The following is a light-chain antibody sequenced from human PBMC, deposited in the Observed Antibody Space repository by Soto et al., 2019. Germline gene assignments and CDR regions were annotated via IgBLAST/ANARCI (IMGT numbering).Light chain of an antibody. CDR3: LQHYRYPRT. CDR1: QVIRND. CDR2: AAY. Sequence: IHMTQSPSSLSASVGYRVTITFLASQVIRNDLGWYQQKPGKAPKRLIYAAYTLQSGVPSRFSGSGSGTEFTLTISSLQAEDFATYYCLQHYRYPRTFGQGTKVDIK. J-gene: IGKJ1*01. V-gene: IGKV1-17*01.